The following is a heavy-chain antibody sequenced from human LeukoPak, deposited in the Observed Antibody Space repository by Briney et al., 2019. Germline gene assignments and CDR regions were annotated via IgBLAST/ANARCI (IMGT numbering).Heavy chain of an antibody. J-gene: IGHJ4*02. V-gene: IGHV3-21*01. D-gene: IGHD6-13*01. Sequence: KTGGSLRLSCAASRFTFSSYSMNWVRQAPGKGLEWVSSISSSSSYIYYADSVKGRFTISRDNSKNTLYLQMNSLRAEDTAVYYCAKDDGALSGSWIDYWGQGTLVTVSS. CDR1: RFTFSSYS. CDR2: ISSSSSYI. CDR3: AKDDGALSGSWIDY.